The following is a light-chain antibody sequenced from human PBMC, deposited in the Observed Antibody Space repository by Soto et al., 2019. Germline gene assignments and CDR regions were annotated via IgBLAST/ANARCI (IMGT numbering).Light chain of an antibody. J-gene: IGLJ1*01. CDR3: SSYTNINTRACV. Sequence: GTSGDIGSYNRVSWYQQHPGKAPKLIIYEVTDRPSGVSNRFSGSKSGNTASLTISGLQAEDEAEYYCSSYTNINTRACVFGTGTKVTVL. V-gene: IGLV2-14*01. CDR2: EVT. CDR1: SGDIGSYNR.